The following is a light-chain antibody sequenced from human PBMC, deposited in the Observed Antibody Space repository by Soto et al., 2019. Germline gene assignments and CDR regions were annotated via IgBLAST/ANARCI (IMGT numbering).Light chain of an antibody. J-gene: IGLJ2*01. V-gene: IGLV1-40*01. Sequence: QSVLTQPPSVSGAPGQRATISCTGSTSNIGAGFDVHWYQQLPGTAPKLLIYGNSNRPSGVPDRFSGSKSGTSASLTITGLQAEDEAEYYCQSYDNSLSGYVIFGGGTKLTVL. CDR2: GNS. CDR1: TSNIGAGFD. CDR3: QSYDNSLSGYVI.